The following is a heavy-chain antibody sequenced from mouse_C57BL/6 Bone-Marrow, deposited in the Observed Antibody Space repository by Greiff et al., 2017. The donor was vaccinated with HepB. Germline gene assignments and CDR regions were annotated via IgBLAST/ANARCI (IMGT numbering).Heavy chain of an antibody. CDR2: INPSNGGT. J-gene: IGHJ3*01. CDR3: ARGLGLRRGFAY. CDR1: GYTFTSYW. D-gene: IGHD2-2*01. Sequence: QVQLQQPGPELVKPGASVKLSCKASGYTFTSYWMHWVKQRPGQGLEWIGNINPSNGGTNYNEKFKSKATLTVDKSSSTAYMQLSSLTSEDSAVYYCARGLGLRRGFAYWGQGTLVTVSA. V-gene: IGHV1-53*01.